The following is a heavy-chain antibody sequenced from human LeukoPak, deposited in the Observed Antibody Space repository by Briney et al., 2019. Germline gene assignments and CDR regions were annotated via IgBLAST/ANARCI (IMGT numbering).Heavy chain of an antibody. CDR3: VRAYHPGGWFDP. CDR2: INEDGSEI. V-gene: IGHV3-7*04. Sequence: QTGGSLRLSCAASGFTFSSYAMTWVRQAPGKGLEWVASINEDGSEIHYVDSVKGRFTISRDNAKDSLYLQMNSLTAEDTAMYYCVRAYHPGGWFDPWGQGTLVTVSS. J-gene: IGHJ5*02. D-gene: IGHD2-21*01. CDR1: GFTFSSYA.